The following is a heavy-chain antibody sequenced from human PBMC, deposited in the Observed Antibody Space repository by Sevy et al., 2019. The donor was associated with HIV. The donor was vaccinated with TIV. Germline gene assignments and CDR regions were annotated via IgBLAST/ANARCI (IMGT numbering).Heavy chain of an antibody. V-gene: IGHV4-38-2*01. Sequence: SETLSLTCAVSGYSISSGYYWSWIRQPTGKGLEWIGSIFHSGSTYYNPSLKSRVTISVDTSKNQFSLKLSSVTAADTAVYFCARTPSSYDSSGRYYPWFDPWGQGTLVTVSS. CDR1: GYSISSGYY. CDR2: IFHSGST. D-gene: IGHD3-22*01. CDR3: ARTPSSYDSSGRYYPWFDP. J-gene: IGHJ5*02.